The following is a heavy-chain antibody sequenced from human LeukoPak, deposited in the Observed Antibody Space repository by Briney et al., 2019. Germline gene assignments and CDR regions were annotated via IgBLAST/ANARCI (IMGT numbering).Heavy chain of an antibody. CDR1: GGSISSGGYY. Sequence: SQTLSLTCTVSGGSISSGGYYWSWIRQPPGKGLEWIGYIYHSGSTYYNPSLKSRVTISVDRSKNQFSLKLSSVTAADTAVYYCRKFGETARLFTMVRGVHDYWGQGTLVTVSS. D-gene: IGHD3-10*01. J-gene: IGHJ4*02. CDR2: IYHSGST. V-gene: IGHV4-30-2*01. CDR3: RKFGETARLFTMVRGVHDY.